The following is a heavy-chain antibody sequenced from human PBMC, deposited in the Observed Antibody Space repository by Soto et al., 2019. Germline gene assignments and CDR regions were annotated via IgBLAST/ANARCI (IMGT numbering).Heavy chain of an antibody. CDR3: VRDPNTVTIPYYYYYYMDV. CDR2: INHSGST. V-gene: IGHV4-34*01. J-gene: IGHJ6*03. Sequence: SETLSLTCAVYGGSFSGYYWSWIRQPPGKGLEWIGEINHSGSTNYNPSLKSRVTISVDTSKNQFSLKLSSVTAADTAVYYCVRDPNTVTIPYYYYYYMDVWGKGTTVTVSS. D-gene: IGHD4-17*01. CDR1: GGSFSGYY.